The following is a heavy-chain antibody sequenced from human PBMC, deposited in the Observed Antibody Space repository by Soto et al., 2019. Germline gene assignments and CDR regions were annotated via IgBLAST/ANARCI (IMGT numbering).Heavy chain of an antibody. Sequence: QVQLQESGPGLVKPSETLSLTCTVSGVSVSSGSFYWAWIRQPPGKGLEWIGFISYSGTTNYNPSLKSRVTISVDTSRSLISLMVSSLTAADTALYYCARGATVTQYDYWGQGTLVTVSS. J-gene: IGHJ4*02. CDR2: ISYSGTT. D-gene: IGHD4-17*01. CDR1: GVSVSSGSFY. V-gene: IGHV4-61*01. CDR3: ARGATVTQYDY.